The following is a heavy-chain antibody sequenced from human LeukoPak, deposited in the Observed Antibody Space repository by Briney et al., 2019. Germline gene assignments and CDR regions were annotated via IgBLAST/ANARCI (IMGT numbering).Heavy chain of an antibody. D-gene: IGHD1-26*01. CDR1: VYTFTSYY. CDR2: INPSGGST. Sequence: ASVKVSCKASVYTFTSYYMHSVRQAPRQGVVWMGIINPSGGSTSYAQKFQGRVTMTRDTSTSTVYMELSSLRSEDTAVYYCARGSPNWVGATSHFDYWGQGTLVTVSS. CDR3: ARGSPNWVGATSHFDY. J-gene: IGHJ4*02. V-gene: IGHV1-46*01.